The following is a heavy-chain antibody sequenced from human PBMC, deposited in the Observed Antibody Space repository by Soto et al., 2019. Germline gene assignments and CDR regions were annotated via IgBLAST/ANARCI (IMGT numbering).Heavy chain of an antibody. Sequence: ASVKVSCKASGYTFTTCDIHWVRQAPGRGLEWMGWMNPYTGKTGNAQRFQGRVTMTKNTLYLQMNSLRADDTAMYYCARARGGGGITYNYYFDYWGQGTQVTVSS. CDR2: MNPYTGKT. CDR3: ARARGGGGITYNYYFDY. J-gene: IGHJ4*02. CDR1: GYTFTTCD. V-gene: IGHV1-8*02. D-gene: IGHD3-16*01.